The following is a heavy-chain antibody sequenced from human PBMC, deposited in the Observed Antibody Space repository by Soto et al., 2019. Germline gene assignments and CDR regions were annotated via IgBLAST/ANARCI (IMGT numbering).Heavy chain of an antibody. Sequence: QVQLIQSGAEVKRPGASLKVSCRASGYAFNTYGVSWVRQAPGQGLEWVGWISTSNGHTNFAQNFQGRVTLTTDTSTSTAYMELRSLTSDDTAVYYGVRDLPSAAAFFDRWGQGALVTVSS. D-gene: IGHD6-25*01. CDR3: VRDLPSAAAFFDR. CDR2: ISTSNGHT. J-gene: IGHJ4*02. V-gene: IGHV1-18*01. CDR1: GYAFNTYG.